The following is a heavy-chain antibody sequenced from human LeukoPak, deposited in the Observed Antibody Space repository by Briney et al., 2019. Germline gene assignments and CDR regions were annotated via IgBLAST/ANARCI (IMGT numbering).Heavy chain of an antibody. J-gene: IGHJ4*02. Sequence: GGSLRLSCAASGFTFNSYSMNWVRQAPGKGLERVSYINSGSGFIYYADSVKGRFTISRDNAKNSLYLQMNSLRAEDTAVYYCARTEILTGYYKVFGYWGQGTLVTVSS. CDR2: INSGSGFI. D-gene: IGHD3-9*01. CDR3: ARTEILTGYYKVFGY. CDR1: GFTFNSYS. V-gene: IGHV3-21*05.